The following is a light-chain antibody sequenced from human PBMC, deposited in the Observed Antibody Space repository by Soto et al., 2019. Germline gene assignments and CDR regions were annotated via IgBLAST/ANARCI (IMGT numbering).Light chain of an antibody. CDR3: AAWDDSLSALYV. Sequence: SLFPQPPSASGTPGQMVTLSCSGSSSNIGSNYVYWYQQLPGTAPKLLIYRNNQRPSGVPDRFSGSKSGTSASLAISGLRSEDEADYYCAAWDDSLSALYVFGTGTKVTVL. CDR2: RNN. CDR1: SSNIGSNY. V-gene: IGLV1-47*01. J-gene: IGLJ1*01.